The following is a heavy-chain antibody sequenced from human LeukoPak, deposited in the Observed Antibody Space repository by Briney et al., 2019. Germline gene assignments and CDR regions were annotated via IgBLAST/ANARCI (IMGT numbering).Heavy chain of an antibody. J-gene: IGHJ5*02. D-gene: IGHD2-15*01. Sequence: GGSLRLSCAASGFTFSNYWMRWVRQPPRKGLVWVSEINPDGSSTNYADSVKGRFTISRDNAKSTLYLQMNSLRADDTAVYYCARGQSGRGFDPWGQGTLVTVSS. V-gene: IGHV3-74*01. CDR2: INPDGSST. CDR3: ARGQSGRGFDP. CDR1: GFTFSNYW.